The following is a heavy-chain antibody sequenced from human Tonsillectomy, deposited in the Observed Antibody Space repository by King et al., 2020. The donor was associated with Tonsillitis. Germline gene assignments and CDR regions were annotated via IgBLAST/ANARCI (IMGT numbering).Heavy chain of an antibody. CDR3: ARPEGGYDSSNDVFDI. CDR2: TSSSSSTI. CDR1: GFTFSSYS. V-gene: IGHV3-48*01. Sequence: VQLVESGGGLVQPGGSLRLSCAASGFTFSSYSMNWVRQAPGKGLEWVSYTSSSSSTIYYADSVKGRFTISRDNAKNSLYLQMNSLRAEDTAVYYCARPEGGYDSSNDVFDIWGQGTMVTVSS. D-gene: IGHD3-22*01. J-gene: IGHJ3*02.